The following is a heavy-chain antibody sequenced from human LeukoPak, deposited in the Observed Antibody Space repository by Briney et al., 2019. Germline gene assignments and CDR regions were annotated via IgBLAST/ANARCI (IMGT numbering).Heavy chain of an antibody. V-gene: IGHV3-7*01. Sequence: GSLRLSCAVSGFTFSSYWMNWVRQAPGKGLEWVANIKKDGSVKYYVDSVKGRFTISRDNAKNSLYLQMNSLRAEDTAVYYCAREVSGPFDYWGQGTPVTVSS. CDR3: AREVSGPFDY. J-gene: IGHJ4*02. CDR1: GFTFSSYW. D-gene: IGHD1-14*01. CDR2: IKKDGSVK.